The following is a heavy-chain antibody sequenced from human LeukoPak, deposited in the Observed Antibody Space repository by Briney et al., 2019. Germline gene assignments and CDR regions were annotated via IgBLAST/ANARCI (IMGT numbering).Heavy chain of an antibody. CDR1: GGSFSGYY. Sequence: TXSLTCAVYGGSFSGYYWSWIRQPPGKGLEWIGEVNHGGSTNCNPSLKSRATVLVDTAKNQFSLKLTSMTAADTGVYYCARRRNWNDVLDSWGQGTLVTVSS. CDR2: VNHGGST. J-gene: IGHJ4*02. V-gene: IGHV4-34*01. D-gene: IGHD1-1*01. CDR3: ARRRNWNDVLDS.